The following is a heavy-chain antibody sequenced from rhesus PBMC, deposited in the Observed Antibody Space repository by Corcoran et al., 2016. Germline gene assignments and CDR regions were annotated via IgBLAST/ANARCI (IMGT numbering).Heavy chain of an antibody. J-gene: IGHJ4*01. CDR2: VYGRGGST. Sequence: QVQLQESGPGLVKPSETLPLTCTVSGASISGDSWGWILQAPGKGLEWNGRVYGRGGSTGYNPSLKGRVTISMDTSKNQFSLKLNSVTAADTAVYYCARDQYGPGYFDYWGQGVLVTVSS. V-gene: IGHV4S6*01. CDR1: GASISGDS. D-gene: IGHD1-44*01. CDR3: ARDQYGPGYFDY.